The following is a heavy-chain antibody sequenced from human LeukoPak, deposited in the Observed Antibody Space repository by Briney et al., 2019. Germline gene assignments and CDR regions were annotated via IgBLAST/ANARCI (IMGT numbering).Heavy chain of an antibody. J-gene: IGHJ6*02. D-gene: IGHD2-15*01. CDR3: AKDTLGYCSGGSCNGMDV. CDR1: GFTFDDYA. CDR2: ISWNSGSI. Sequence: GGSLGLSCAASGFTFDDYAMHWVRQAPGKGLEWVSGISWNSGSIGYADSVKGRFTISRDNAKNSLYLQMNSLRAEDTALYYCAKDTLGYCSGGSCNGMDVWGQGTTVTVSS. V-gene: IGHV3-9*01.